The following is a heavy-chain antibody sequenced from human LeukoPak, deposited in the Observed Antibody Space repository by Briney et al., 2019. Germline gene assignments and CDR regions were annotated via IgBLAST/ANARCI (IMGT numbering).Heavy chain of an antibody. V-gene: IGHV3-33*07. CDR2: IWYDGSNK. D-gene: IGHD3-22*01. CDR1: GFSFSCYG. J-gene: IGHJ3*02. CDR3: ASIPYYDSSGYYYGLHDAFDI. Sequence: PGRSLRLSCAASGFSFSCYGMYWVRQAPGKGLEWVAVIWYDGSNKYYADSVKGRFTISRDNSKNTLYLQMNSLRAEDTAVYYCASIPYYDSSGYYYGLHDAFDIWGQGTMVTVSS.